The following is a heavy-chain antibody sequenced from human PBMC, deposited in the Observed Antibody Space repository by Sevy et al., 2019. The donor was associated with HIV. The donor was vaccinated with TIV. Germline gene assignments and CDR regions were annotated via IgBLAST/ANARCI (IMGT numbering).Heavy chain of an antibody. Sequence: GGSLRLSCAASGFTFSKYSMSWVRQPPGKGLEWVSALSYGGAEIYYADSVKGRFTISRDNSKSSVYLQMNNLRPEDKDVDYCAGEGCTKPHDYWGQGTLVTVSS. CDR1: GFTFSKYS. D-gene: IGHD2-8*01. J-gene: IGHJ4*02. CDR2: LSYGGAEI. CDR3: AGEGCTKPHDY. V-gene: IGHV3-23*01.